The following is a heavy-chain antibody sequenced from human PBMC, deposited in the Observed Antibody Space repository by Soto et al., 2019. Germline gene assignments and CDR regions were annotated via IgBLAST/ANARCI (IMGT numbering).Heavy chain of an antibody. CDR1: GGSISSSNW. CDR2: IYHSGST. J-gene: IGHJ4*02. Sequence: QVQLQESGPGLVKPSGTLSLTCAVSGGSISSSNWWSWVRQPPGKGLEWIGEIYHSGSTNYNPSLTSRVTISVDKSKNQFSLKLSSVTAADTAVYYCARSSTSCYGTLDYWGQGTLVTVSS. CDR3: ARSSTSCYGTLDY. D-gene: IGHD2-2*01. V-gene: IGHV4-4*02.